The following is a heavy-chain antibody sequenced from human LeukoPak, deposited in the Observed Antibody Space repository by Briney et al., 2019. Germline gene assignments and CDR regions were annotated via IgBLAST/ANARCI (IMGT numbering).Heavy chain of an antibody. D-gene: IGHD3-3*01. V-gene: IGHV3-23*01. Sequence: GGSLRLSCAASGFTYTDHVMSWVRQAPGKGLEWVSTICGSGGSTYYADSVKGRFAISRDNSINTLFLQMNSLRAEDTAIYYCAKSITIFGVVTPRDAFDIWGQGTMVTVSS. J-gene: IGHJ3*02. CDR2: ICGSGGST. CDR3: AKSITIFGVVTPRDAFDI. CDR1: GFTYTDHV.